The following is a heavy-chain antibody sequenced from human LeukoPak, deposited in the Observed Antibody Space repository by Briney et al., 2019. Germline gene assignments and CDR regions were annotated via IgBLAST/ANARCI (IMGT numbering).Heavy chain of an antibody. V-gene: IGHV4-39*01. J-gene: IGHJ1*01. Sequence: PSETLSLTCTVSGGSISSSRYYWGWIRQPPGKGLEWIGSIYYTGSTYYNPSLRSRVSISVDTSKNQFTLNLSSVTAADTAVYYCATQSGYFLPSTFHHWGQGTLVTVSS. CDR3: ATQSGYFLPSTFHH. CDR1: GGSISSSRYY. D-gene: IGHD3-22*01. CDR2: IYYTGST.